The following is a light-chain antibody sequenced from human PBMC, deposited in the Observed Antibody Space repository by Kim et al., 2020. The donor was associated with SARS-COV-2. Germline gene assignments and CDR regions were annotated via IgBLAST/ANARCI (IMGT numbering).Light chain of an antibody. CDR1: QSISSY. V-gene: IGKV3-11*01. Sequence: EIVLTQSPATLSLSPGERATLSCRASQSISSYLAWYQQRPGQAPRLLIYGASNRATGIPARFSGSGSGTDFTLTISSLEPEDFAVYYCQQRSTFGGGTKVDIK. J-gene: IGKJ4*01. CDR2: GAS. CDR3: QQRST.